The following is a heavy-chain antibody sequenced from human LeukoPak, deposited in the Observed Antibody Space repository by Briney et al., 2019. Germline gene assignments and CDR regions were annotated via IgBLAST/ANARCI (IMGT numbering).Heavy chain of an antibody. V-gene: IGHV3-21*04. CDR3: ARGGGPTVTTRSSIDD. J-gene: IGHJ4*02. Sequence: GGSLRLSCAASGFTFSSYSMNWVRQAPGKGLEWVSSISSSSSYIYYADSVKGRFTISRDNAKNSLSLQMNSLRPEDTAIYYCARGGGPTVTTRSSIDDWGQGTLVSVSS. D-gene: IGHD4-17*01. CDR1: GFTFSSYS. CDR2: ISSSSSYI.